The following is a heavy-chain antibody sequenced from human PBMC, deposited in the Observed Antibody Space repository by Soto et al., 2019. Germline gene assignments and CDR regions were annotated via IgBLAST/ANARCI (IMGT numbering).Heavy chain of an antibody. CDR3: ARVLDRTPGWTGYGVLDY. Sequence: ASVKVSCKASGYTFTSYGISWVRQAPGQGLEWMGWISAYNGNTNYAQKLQGRVTMTTDTSTGTAYMELRSLRSDDTAGYYCARVLDRTPGWTGYGVLDYWGQGTLVTVSS. V-gene: IGHV1-18*01. CDR2: ISAYNGNT. D-gene: IGHD3-9*01. CDR1: GYTFTSYG. J-gene: IGHJ4*02.